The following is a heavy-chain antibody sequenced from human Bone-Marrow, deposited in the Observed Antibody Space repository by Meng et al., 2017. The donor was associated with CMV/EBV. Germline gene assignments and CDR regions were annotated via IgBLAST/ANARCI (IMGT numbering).Heavy chain of an antibody. D-gene: IGHD3-3*01. CDR2: INHSGRT. CDR1: GGSITSYY. Sequence: ESLKISCTVSGGSITSYYWGWIRQPPGKGLEWIGEINHSGRTNYNPSLKSRVTTSVDTSKNQFSLKLSSVTAADTAVYYCAGGNSALRCLVRFVEWWCDPWGQGTLVTVSS. V-gene: IGHV4-34*01. J-gene: IGHJ5*02. CDR3: AGGNSALRCLVRFVEWWCDP.